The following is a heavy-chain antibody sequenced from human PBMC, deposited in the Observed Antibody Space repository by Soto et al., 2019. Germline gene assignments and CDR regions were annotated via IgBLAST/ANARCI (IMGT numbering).Heavy chain of an antibody. CDR3: ATLTVYFDY. CDR2: ISASGIST. CDR1: GFTFSTYA. Sequence: GGSLRLSCAASGFTFSTYAVNWVRQAPGKGLEWVSSISASGISTYYADSVKGRFTISRDNSKNTLYLQMNSLRADDTALYYCATLTVYFDYWGQGALVTVSS. D-gene: IGHD3-9*01. V-gene: IGHV3-23*01. J-gene: IGHJ4*02.